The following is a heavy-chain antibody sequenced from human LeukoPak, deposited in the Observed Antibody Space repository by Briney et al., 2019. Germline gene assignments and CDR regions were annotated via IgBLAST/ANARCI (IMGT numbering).Heavy chain of an antibody. CDR3: AGLLSSSDAFDI. CDR1: GYTFTSYG. D-gene: IGHD6-6*01. Sequence: SVKVSCKASGYTFTSYGISWVRQAPGQGLEWMGGIIPIFGTANYAQKFQGRVTITADKSTSTAYMELSSLRSEDTAVYYCAGLLSSSDAFDIWGQGTMVTVSS. V-gene: IGHV1-69*06. J-gene: IGHJ3*02. CDR2: IIPIFGTA.